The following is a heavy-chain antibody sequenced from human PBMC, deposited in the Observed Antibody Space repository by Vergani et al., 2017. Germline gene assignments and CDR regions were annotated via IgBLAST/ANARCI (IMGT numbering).Heavy chain of an antibody. V-gene: IGHV1-18*01. CDR2: ISAYNGNT. CDR1: GYTFTSYG. D-gene: IGHD6-19*01. J-gene: IGHJ6*02. CDR3: ARWRIAVAGFRGDYYYGMDV. Sequence: QVQVVQSGAEVKKSGASVKVSCKTSGYTFTSYGISWVRQAPGQGLEWMGWISAYNGNTNYAQKLQGRVTMTTDTSTSTAYMELRSLRSDDTAVYYCARWRIAVAGFRGDYYYGMDVWGQGTTVTVSS.